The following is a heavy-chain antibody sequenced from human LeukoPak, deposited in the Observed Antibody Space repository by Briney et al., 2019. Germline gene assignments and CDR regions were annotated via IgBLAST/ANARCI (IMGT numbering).Heavy chain of an antibody. CDR1: GFTFNSYW. Sequence: GGSLRLSCVAFGFTFNSYWMTWVRQAPGKGLEWVADIKQDGSDKYYAGSVKGRFTISRDNAKNSLYLQMNSLRAEDTAVYFCARYNSAWKTDDYWGQGTLVTVSS. D-gene: IGHD6-19*01. V-gene: IGHV3-7*03. CDR3: ARYNSAWKTDDY. CDR2: IKQDGSDK. J-gene: IGHJ4*02.